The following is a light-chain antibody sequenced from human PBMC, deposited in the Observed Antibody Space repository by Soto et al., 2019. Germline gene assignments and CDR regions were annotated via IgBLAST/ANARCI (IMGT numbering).Light chain of an antibody. V-gene: IGLV2-14*01. Sequence: QSALTQPASVSGSPGQSITISCTGTSSDVGGYNYVSWYQQHPGKAPKLMIYDVSNRPSGVSIRFSGSKSGNTASLTISGLQDEDEADYYCSSYTSSSTLVFGGGTKLTVL. CDR2: DVS. J-gene: IGLJ2*01. CDR1: SSDVGGYNY. CDR3: SSYTSSSTLV.